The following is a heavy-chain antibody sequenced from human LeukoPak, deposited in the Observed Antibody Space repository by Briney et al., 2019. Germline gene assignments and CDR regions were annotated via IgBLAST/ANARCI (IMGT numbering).Heavy chain of an antibody. CDR3: AKGVAGLYYFDY. V-gene: IGHV3-23*01. D-gene: IGHD6-19*01. Sequence: PGGSLRLSCAASGFTFSSYAMSWVRQAPGKGLEWVSAISGSGGSTYYADSMKGRFTISRDNSKNTLYLQMNSLRAEDTAVYYCAKGVAGLYYFDYWGQGTLVTVSS. CDR1: GFTFSSYA. CDR2: ISGSGGST. J-gene: IGHJ4*02.